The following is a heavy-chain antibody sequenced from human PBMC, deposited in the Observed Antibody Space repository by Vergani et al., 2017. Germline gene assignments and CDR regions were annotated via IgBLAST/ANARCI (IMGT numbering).Heavy chain of an antibody. V-gene: IGHV4-4*07. CDR2: VFHTGTA. CDR1: GGSLSSYY. J-gene: IGHJ5*02. Sequence: QVQLVESGPGLVKPSETLSLTCTVSGGSLSSYYWNWIRQPAGKGLEWVGRVFHTGTAYYNPSLNSRVTLSVDTSKNQVSLKLTSVTAADTAIYYCARSFGYITSPGRFDPWGQGTLVVVSS. D-gene: IGHD2-2*01. CDR3: ARSFGYITSPGRFDP.